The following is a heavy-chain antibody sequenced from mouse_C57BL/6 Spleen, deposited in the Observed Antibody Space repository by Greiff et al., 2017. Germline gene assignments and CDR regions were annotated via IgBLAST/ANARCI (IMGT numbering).Heavy chain of an antibody. Sequence: VQLQQPGAELVRPGSSVKLSCKASGYTFTSYWMDWVKQRPGQGLEWIGNIYPSDSETYYNQKFKDKATLTVDKSSSTAYMQLSSLTSEDSAVYYCARSGYYYGSSRYFDVWCTGTTVTVSS. J-gene: IGHJ1*03. CDR2: IYPSDSET. D-gene: IGHD1-1*01. V-gene: IGHV1-61*01. CDR3: ARSGYYYGSSRYFDV. CDR1: GYTFTSYW.